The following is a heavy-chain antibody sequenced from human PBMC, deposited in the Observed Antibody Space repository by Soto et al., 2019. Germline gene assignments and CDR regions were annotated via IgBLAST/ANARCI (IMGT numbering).Heavy chain of an antibody. CDR3: ARLSHN. V-gene: IGHV3-9*01. D-gene: IGHD2-15*01. J-gene: IGHJ4*02. CDR1: GFTFDDYA. Sequence: PGGSLRLSCAASGFTFDDYAMHWVRQAPGKGLEWVSGISWNSGSIGYADSVKGRFTISRDNAKNSLYLQMNSLRAEDTAVYYCARLSHNWGQGTLVTVSS. CDR2: ISWNSGSI.